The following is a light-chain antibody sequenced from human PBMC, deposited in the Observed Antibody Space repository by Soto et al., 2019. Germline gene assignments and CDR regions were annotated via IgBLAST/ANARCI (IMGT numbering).Light chain of an antibody. CDR2: RDN. Sequence: QSVLTQPPSASGTPGQRVTISCSGSSSNIGSHYVHWYQQVPGTAPKLLIYRDNQRPSGVPDRFSGSKSGTSASLAISGLRSGDEADYYCAAWDDSLSGVFGGGTKLTVL. J-gene: IGLJ2*01. CDR3: AAWDDSLSGV. CDR1: SSNIGSHY. V-gene: IGLV1-47*01.